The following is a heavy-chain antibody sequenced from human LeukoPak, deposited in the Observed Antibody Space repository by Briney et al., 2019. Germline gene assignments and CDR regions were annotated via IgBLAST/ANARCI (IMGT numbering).Heavy chain of an antibody. V-gene: IGHV4-31*03. CDR1: GGSISSGGYY. J-gene: IGHJ4*02. CDR3: ARDHHYYGSGTLFDY. Sequence: SETLSLTCTVSGGSISSGGYYWSWIRQHPGKGLEWIGYIYYSGSTYYNPSLKSRVTISVDTSKNQFSLKLSSVTAADTAVYYCARDHHYYGSGTLFDYWGQGTLVTVSS. CDR2: IYYSGST. D-gene: IGHD3-10*01.